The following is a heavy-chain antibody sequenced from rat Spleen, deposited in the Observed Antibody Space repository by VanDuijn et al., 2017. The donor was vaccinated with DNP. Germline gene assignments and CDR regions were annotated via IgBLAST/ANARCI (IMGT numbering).Heavy chain of an antibody. V-gene: IGHV3-1*01. CDR1: DYSITSNY. CDR2: ISYSGST. CDR3: ARWSRYFDY. Sequence: EVQLQESGPGRVKPSQSLSLTCSVTDYSITSNYWGWIRKFPGNKMEYIGHISYSGSTNYNPSLKSRFSITRDTSKNQFFLQLNSVTTEDTATYYCARWSRYFDYWGQGVMVTVSS. J-gene: IGHJ2*01.